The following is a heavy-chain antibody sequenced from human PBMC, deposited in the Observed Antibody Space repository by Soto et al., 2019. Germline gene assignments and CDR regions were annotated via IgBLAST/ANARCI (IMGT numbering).Heavy chain of an antibody. CDR1: GFTFNGYG. V-gene: IGHV3-33*01. D-gene: IGHD4-17*01. CDR2: IWYDGSNK. CDR3: AREPAPDYSAYGINYYDHDGMDV. Sequence: QVHLVEFGGGVVQPGRSLRLSCVASGFTFNGYGMHWVRQAPGKGLEWVAVIWYDGSNKYYANSVKGRFSISRDNSKNTVDLERNSPRAEDTAVYYWAREPAPDYSAYGINYYDHDGMDVWGRGTTVTVSS. J-gene: IGHJ6*02.